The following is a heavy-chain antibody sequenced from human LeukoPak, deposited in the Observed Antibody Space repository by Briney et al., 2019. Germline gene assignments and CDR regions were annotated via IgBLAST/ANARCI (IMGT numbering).Heavy chain of an antibody. CDR2: ISYDGSNK. CDR1: GFTFSSYG. D-gene: IGHD1-1*01. J-gene: IGHJ4*02. V-gene: IGHV3-30*03. Sequence: GGSLRLSCAASGFTFSSYGMHWVRQAPGEGLEWVAVISYDGSNKYYADSVKGRFTISRDNSENTLYLQMNSLRAEDTAVYYCARGTRNDGLGYWGQGTLVTVSS. CDR3: ARGTRNDGLGY.